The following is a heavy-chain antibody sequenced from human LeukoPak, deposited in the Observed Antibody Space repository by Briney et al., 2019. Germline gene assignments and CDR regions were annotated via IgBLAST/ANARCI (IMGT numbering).Heavy chain of an antibody. J-gene: IGHJ4*01. V-gene: IGHV1-2*06. CDR2: IDPNSGGT. Sequence: GASVKVSCKASGYTFSGYYLHWVRQAPGQGLEWMGHIDPNSGGTKYAQKFQGRVTMTRDTSTTSAYMELSSFIFDDTAVYYCARDLGYGYGSVWHKYFDYWGHGTLVTVSS. CDR1: GYTFSGYY. D-gene: IGHD5-18*01. CDR3: ARDLGYGYGSVWHKYFDY.